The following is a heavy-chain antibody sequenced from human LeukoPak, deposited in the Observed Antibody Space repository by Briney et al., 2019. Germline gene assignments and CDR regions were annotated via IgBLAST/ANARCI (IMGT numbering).Heavy chain of an antibody. CDR3: ARGSGTDWFDP. CDR2: IWYDGSNK. CDR1: GFTFSSYG. V-gene: IGHV3-33*01. Sequence: GGSLRLSCAASGFTFSSYGMHWVRQAPGKGLEWVAVIWYDGSNKYYADSVKGRFTISRDNSKNTLYLQMNSLRAEDTAVYYCARGSGTDWFDPWGQGPWSPSPQ. J-gene: IGHJ5*02. D-gene: IGHD1-14*01.